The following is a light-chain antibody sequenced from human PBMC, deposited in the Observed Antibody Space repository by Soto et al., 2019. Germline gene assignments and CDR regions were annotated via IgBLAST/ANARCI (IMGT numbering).Light chain of an antibody. CDR1: SSDVGAYNY. Sequence: QSVLTQPPSASGSPGQSVTISCTGSSSDVGAYNYVSWYQQYPGKAPKLMIYEVSKRPSGVPDRFSGSKSGKTASLTVSGLQPEDEADYYCTSYAGSNIGVLGGGTKLTVL. CDR2: EVS. J-gene: IGLJ3*02. V-gene: IGLV2-8*01. CDR3: TSYAGSNIGV.